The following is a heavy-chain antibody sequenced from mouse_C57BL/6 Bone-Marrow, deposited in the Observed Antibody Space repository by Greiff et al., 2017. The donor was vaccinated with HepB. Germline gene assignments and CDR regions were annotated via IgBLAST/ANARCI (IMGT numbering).Heavy chain of an antibody. CDR2: ISDGGSYT. CDR1: GFTFSSYA. CDR3: AREGGSVFDY. V-gene: IGHV5-4*01. Sequence: EVQVVESGGGLVKPGGSLKLSCAASGFTFSSYAMSWVRQTPEKRLEWVATISDGGSYTYSPDNVKGRFTISRDNAKNNLYLQMSRLKSEDTAMYYCAREGGSVFDYWGQGTTLTVSS. D-gene: IGHD1-1*01. J-gene: IGHJ2*01.